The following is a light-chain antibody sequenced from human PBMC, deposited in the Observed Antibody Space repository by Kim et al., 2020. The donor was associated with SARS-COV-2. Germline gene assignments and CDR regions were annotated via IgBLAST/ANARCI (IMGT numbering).Light chain of an antibody. CDR3: QAWDSSAAV. CDR2: QDS. J-gene: IGLJ2*01. CDR1: KLGDKY. Sequence: SVSPGQTASITCSGDKLGDKYAFWYQQKPGQSPVLVMYQDSKRPSGIPERFAGSNSGNTAILTISGTRTMDEADYYCQAWDSSAAVFGGGTQLTVL. V-gene: IGLV3-1*01.